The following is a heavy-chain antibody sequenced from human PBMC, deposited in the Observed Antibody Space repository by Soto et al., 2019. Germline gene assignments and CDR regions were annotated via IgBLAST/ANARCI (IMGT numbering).Heavy chain of an antibody. CDR1: GFTFSNAW. CDR3: TTADYDFWSGYGFDP. V-gene: IGHV3-15*01. J-gene: IGHJ5*02. CDR2: IKSKTDGGTT. D-gene: IGHD3-3*01. Sequence: EVQLVESGGGLVKPGGSLRLSCAASGFTFSNAWMSWVRQAPGKGLEWVGRIKSKTDGGTTDYAAPVKGRFTISRDDSKNTLYLQMNSLKTEDTAVYYCTTADYDFWSGYGFDPWGQGTLVTVSS.